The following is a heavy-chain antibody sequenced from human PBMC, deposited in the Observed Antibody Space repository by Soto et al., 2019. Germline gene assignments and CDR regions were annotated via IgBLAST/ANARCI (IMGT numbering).Heavy chain of an antibody. CDR1: GYTFINYG. CDR3: ARVGGAVVTADY. Sequence: QVQLVQSGPEVKKPGASVKVSCKTSGYTFINYGISWVRQAPGQALEWMGWINPDNGNTNFAQGLQGSVTMTADRSTRTAYMELRSLRFDHTAMYYCARVGGAVVTADYWGQGTLVTVSS. V-gene: IGHV1-18*01. CDR2: INPDNGNT. J-gene: IGHJ4*02. D-gene: IGHD1-26*01.